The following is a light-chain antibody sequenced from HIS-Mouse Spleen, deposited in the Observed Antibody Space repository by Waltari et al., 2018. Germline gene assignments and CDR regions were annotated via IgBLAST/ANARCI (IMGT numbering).Light chain of an antibody. Sequence: QSARNQPASVSGSPGRPTPIPGPGTSRHVGSLTLVPGYQQHPGKAPKLMIYEGSKRPSGVSNRFSGSKSGNTASLTISGLQAEDEADYYCCSYAGSSTYVFGTGTKVTVL. J-gene: IGLJ1*01. V-gene: IGLV2-23*01. CDR1: SRHVGSLTL. CDR2: EGS. CDR3: CSYAGSSTYV.